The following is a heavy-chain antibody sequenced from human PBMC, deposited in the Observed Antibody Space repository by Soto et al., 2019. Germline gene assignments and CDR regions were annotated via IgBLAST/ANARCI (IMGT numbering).Heavy chain of an antibody. CDR2: IDHSGST. J-gene: IGHJ6*02. CDR1: GGSFSGYY. Sequence: SETLSLTCAVYGGSFSGYYWSWIRQPPGKGLEWIGEIDHSGSTNYNPPLKSRVTISVDTSKNQFSLKLSSVTAADTAVYYCARLRNWNQYYYYYGMDVWGQGTTVTVSS. CDR3: ARLRNWNQYYYYYGMDV. D-gene: IGHD1-1*01. V-gene: IGHV4-34*01.